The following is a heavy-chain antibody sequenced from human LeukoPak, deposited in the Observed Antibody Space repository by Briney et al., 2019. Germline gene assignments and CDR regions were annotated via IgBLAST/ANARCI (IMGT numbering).Heavy chain of an antibody. CDR1: DGPSLAKS. CDR2: IGFEGAHT. Sequence: GPSLRPSCAVDGPSLAKSCTHSARQEPSGGLGCETFIGFEGAHTYHADSVKGRFTIFKDNSKDTLYLQMNSLRPEDTAVYYCAKGRHGGYSADYWVQGTLVTVSS. CDR3: AKGRHGGYSADY. V-gene: IGHV3-30*02. D-gene: IGHD3-22*01. J-gene: IGHJ4*02.